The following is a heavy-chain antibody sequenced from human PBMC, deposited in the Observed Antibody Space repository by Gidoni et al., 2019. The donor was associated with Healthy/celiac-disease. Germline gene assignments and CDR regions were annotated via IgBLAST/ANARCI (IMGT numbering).Heavy chain of an antibody. CDR1: GGSIRSGGYS. D-gene: IGHD3-22*01. V-gene: IGHV4-30-2*01. J-gene: IGHJ4*02. CDR3: ARIVGTMIGEGYFDY. Sequence: QLQLQESGSGLVPPSQTLSLTCAVSGGSIRSGGYSWSGIRQPPGKGLEWIGYIYHSGSTYYNPSLKSRVTISVDRSKNQVSLKLSSVTAADTAVYYCARIVGTMIGEGYFDYWGQGTLVTVSS. CDR2: IYHSGST.